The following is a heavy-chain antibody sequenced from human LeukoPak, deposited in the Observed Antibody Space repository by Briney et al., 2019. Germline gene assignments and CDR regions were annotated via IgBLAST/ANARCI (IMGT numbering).Heavy chain of an antibody. V-gene: IGHV4-38-2*02. CDR1: GYSISSGYF. D-gene: IGHD1-26*01. J-gene: IGHJ4*02. CDR3: ARVDRGSYCDAWDYFDY. CDR2: ILHSGST. Sequence: SETLSLTCSVSGYSISSGYFWGWIRQPPGTGLEWIGSILHSGSTYYNPSLKSRVTISVDTSKNQFSLKLSSVTAADTAVYYCARVDRGSYCDAWDYFDYWGQGTLVTVSS.